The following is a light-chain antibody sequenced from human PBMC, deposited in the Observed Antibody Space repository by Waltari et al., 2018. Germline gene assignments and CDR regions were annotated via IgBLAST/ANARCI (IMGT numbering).Light chain of an antibody. J-gene: IGKJ1*01. CDR2: DAS. CDR1: QSVSSY. Sequence: EIVLTQSPATLSLSPGERATLSCRASQSVSSYLAWYQQKPGQAPRLLIYDASNRATSIPARFSGSGSATAFTPPISSLEPEDFAVYYCQQRSNWPPWTFGQGTKVEIK. V-gene: IGKV3-11*01. CDR3: QQRSNWPPWT.